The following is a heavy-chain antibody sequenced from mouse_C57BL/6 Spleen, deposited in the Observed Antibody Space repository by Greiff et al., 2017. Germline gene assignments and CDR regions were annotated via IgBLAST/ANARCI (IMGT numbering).Heavy chain of an antibody. CDR3: ARDSSGYGFAY. CDR2: IYPRSGNT. J-gene: IGHJ3*01. D-gene: IGHD3-2*02. V-gene: IGHV1-81*01. CDR1: GYTFTSYG. Sequence: QVQLQQSGAELARPGASVKLSCKASGYTFTSYGISWVKQRTGQGLEWIGEIYPRSGNTYYNEKFKGKATRTADKSSSTAYMELRSLTSEDSAVYFCARDSSGYGFAYWGQGTLVTVSA.